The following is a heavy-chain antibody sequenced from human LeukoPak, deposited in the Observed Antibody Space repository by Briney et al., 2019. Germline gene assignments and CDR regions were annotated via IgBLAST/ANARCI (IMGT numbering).Heavy chain of an antibody. D-gene: IGHD6-19*01. J-gene: IGHJ6*02. CDR1: GYTFTGYY. V-gene: IGHV1-2*06. Sequence: GASVKVSCKASGYTFTGYYMHWVRQAPGQGLEWMGRINPNSGGTSYAQKFQGRVTMTRDTSISTAYMELSRLRSDDTAVYHCARGLGSSGWHYYYGMDVWGQGTTVTVSS. CDR2: INPNSGGT. CDR3: ARGLGSSGWHYYYGMDV.